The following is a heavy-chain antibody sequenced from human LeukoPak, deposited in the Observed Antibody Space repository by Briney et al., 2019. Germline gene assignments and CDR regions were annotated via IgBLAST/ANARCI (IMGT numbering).Heavy chain of an antibody. Sequence: GGSLRLSCAASGFTFSSNTMSWVRQAPGRGLAWVSAIDGSGVTTFYADSVKGRFTISRDNSKNTLFLQMNSLRAEDTAIYSCTKRTPEYSSSWCLDYWGQGTLVTVSS. V-gene: IGHV3-23*01. D-gene: IGHD6-13*01. CDR2: IDGSGVTT. CDR1: GFTFSSNT. J-gene: IGHJ4*02. CDR3: TKRTPEYSSSWCLDY.